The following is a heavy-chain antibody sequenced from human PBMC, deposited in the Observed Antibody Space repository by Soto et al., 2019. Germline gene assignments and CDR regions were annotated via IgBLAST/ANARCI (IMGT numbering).Heavy chain of an antibody. D-gene: IGHD4-4*01. V-gene: IGHV4-59*01. CDR1: GGSISSYY. CDR2: IYYSGST. CDR3: ARSRDYSGPYYYYYGMDV. J-gene: IGHJ6*02. Sequence: SETLSLTCTVSGGSISSYYWSWIRQPPGKGLEWIGYIYYSGSTNYNPSLKSRVTISVDTSKNQFSLKLSSVTAADTAVYYCARSRDYSGPYYYYYGMDVWGQGTTVTVSS.